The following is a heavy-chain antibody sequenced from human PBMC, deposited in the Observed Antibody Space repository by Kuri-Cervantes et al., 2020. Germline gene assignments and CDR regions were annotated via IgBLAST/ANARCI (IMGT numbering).Heavy chain of an antibody. CDR2: IYYSGST. J-gene: IGHJ4*02. Sequence: GSLRLSCTVSGGSISSYYWSWIRQPPGKGLEWIGYIYYSGSTNYNPSLKSRVTISVDTSKNQFSLKLSSVTAADTAVYYCARRTRYYFDYWGQGTLVTVSS. CDR1: GGSISSYY. CDR3: ARRTRYYFDY. V-gene: IGHV4-59*01.